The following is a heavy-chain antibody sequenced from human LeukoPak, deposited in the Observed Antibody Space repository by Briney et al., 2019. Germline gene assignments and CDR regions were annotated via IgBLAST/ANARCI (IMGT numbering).Heavy chain of an antibody. J-gene: IGHJ4*02. CDR3: ARKDNSGYPDFDF. V-gene: IGHV4-39*01. Sequence: PSETLSLTCTVSGGSISSTTYNWGWIRQPPGKGLDWIGSISYSGTTYYNPSLKSRVTISVDTSKNQFSLKLSSVTAADTAVYYCARKDNSGYPDFDFWGQGTLVTVSS. D-gene: IGHD3-22*01. CDR1: GGSISSTTYN. CDR2: ISYSGTT.